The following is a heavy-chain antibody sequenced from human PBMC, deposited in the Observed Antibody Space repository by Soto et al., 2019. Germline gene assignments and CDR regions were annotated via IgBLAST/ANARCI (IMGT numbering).Heavy chain of an antibody. CDR2: ISNSSSNK. CDR1: GCTFSDYY. D-gene: IGHD5-18*01. CDR3: AKDLSASGYSYAIDY. J-gene: IGHJ4*02. V-gene: IGHV3-11*06. Sequence: AGGSLRLSCAASGCTFSDYYRSWIRQAPGKGLEWVSYISNSSSNKYYADSVKGRFTISRDNSKNTLYLQMNSLRAEDTAVYYCAKDLSASGYSYAIDYWGQGTLVTVSS.